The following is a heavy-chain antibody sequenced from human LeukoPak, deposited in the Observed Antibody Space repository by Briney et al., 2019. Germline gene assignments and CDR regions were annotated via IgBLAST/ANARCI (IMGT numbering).Heavy chain of an antibody. CDR1: DYTFTSYG. CDR2: ISGYNGNT. Sequence: GSVKVSCKASDYTFTSYGISWVRQAPGQGLEWMGWISGYNGNTNYAQKLQGRVTMTTDTSTSTAYMGLRSLRSDDTAVYYCARVGGYSGSYFYYFDYWGQGTLVTVSS. D-gene: IGHD1-26*01. J-gene: IGHJ4*02. V-gene: IGHV1-18*01. CDR3: ARVGGYSGSYFYYFDY.